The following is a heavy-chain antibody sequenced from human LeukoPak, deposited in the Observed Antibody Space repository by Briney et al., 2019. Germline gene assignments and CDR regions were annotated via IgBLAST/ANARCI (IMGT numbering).Heavy chain of an antibody. CDR2: IIPNFGTT. V-gene: IGHV1-69*05. CDR3: ASLTYYDFWSGYYTWNYFDY. J-gene: IGHJ4*02. CDR1: GCTFRSYS. Sequence: SVKVSCKASGCTFRSYSISWVRQAPGQGLEWMGGIIPNFGTTNYAQKFQGRVTMTTDESTSTAYMELSRLRSEDTAVYYCASLTYYDFWSGYYTWNYFDYWGQGTLVTVSS. D-gene: IGHD3-3*01.